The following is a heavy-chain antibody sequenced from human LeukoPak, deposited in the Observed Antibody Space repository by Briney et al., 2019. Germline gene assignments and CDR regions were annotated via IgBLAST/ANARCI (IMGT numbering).Heavy chain of an antibody. Sequence: SETLSLTCTVSGGSLSSYYWSWIRQPAGKGLECIGRIYTSGSTNYNPSLKSRVTISVDKSKNEFSLKLSSVTAADTAVYYCARDPSGSFRLDYWGQGTLVTVSS. CDR2: IYTSGST. V-gene: IGHV4-4*07. J-gene: IGHJ4*02. CDR1: GGSLSSYY. D-gene: IGHD1-26*01. CDR3: ARDPSGSFRLDY.